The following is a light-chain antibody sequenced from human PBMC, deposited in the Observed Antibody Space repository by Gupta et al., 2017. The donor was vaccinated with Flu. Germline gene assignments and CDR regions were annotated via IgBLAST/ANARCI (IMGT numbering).Light chain of an antibody. CDR1: QSISNY. CDR2: RAS. V-gene: IGKV1-39*01. Sequence: SSLSASVGDRGTITCRASQSISNYLNWYQQKPGEAPKLLVYRASSWQSGVPSRFRGSGSGTDFTLTISSLQPEDCAGDFCHQYDSDPLLTFGPGTKVDIK. CDR3: HQYDSDPLLT. J-gene: IGKJ3*01.